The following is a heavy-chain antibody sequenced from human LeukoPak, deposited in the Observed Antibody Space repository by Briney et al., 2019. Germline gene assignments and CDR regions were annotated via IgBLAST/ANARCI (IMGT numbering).Heavy chain of an antibody. CDR2: IYTSGNT. Sequence: PSETLSLTCTVSGGSLTSYYWHWIRQPAGKGLEWIGRIYTSGNTNYNPSLKSRVAMSADTSKNQFSLKVRAVTAADTAVYYCARSGGSGTYYDGTFDYWGQGALVTVSS. CDR1: GGSLTSYY. J-gene: IGHJ4*02. V-gene: IGHV4-4*07. D-gene: IGHD1-26*01. CDR3: ARSGGSGTYYDGTFDY.